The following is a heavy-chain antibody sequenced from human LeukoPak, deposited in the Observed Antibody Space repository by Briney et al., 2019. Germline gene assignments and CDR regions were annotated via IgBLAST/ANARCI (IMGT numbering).Heavy chain of an antibody. Sequence: RTGGSLRLSCAASGFTFSGYAMSWVRQAPGKGLEWVSAISGSAGPTHYADSVKGRFIISRDNSKNILYLQMNSLSTEDTAIYYCAKAFREYGSSSYSSFDIWGQGTMVSVSS. CDR2: ISGSAGPT. D-gene: IGHD6-13*01. J-gene: IGHJ3*02. CDR3: AKAFREYGSSSYSSFDI. CDR1: GFTFSGYA. V-gene: IGHV3-23*01.